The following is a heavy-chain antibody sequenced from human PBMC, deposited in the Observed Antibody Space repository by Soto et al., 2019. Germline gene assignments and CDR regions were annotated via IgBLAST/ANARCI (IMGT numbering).Heavy chain of an antibody. CDR1: GFTFSSYA. V-gene: IGHV3-23*01. CDR2: ISGSGGST. D-gene: IGHD2-8*01. CDR3: AKVLITATAPPHYYGMDV. J-gene: IGHJ6*02. Sequence: VGSLRLSCAASGFTFSSYAMSWVRQAPGKGLEWVSAISGSGGSTYYADSVKGRFTISRDNSKNTLYLQMNSLRAEDTAVYYCAKVLITATAPPHYYGMDVWGQGTTVTVSS.